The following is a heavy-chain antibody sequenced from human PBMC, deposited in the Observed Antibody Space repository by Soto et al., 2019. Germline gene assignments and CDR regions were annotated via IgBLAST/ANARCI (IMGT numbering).Heavy chain of an antibody. CDR3: ARDFRYCSSTSSCI. V-gene: IGHV3-66*01. Sequence: GGSLRLSCAASGFTVSSNYMSWVRQAPGKGLEWVSVIYSGGSTYYADSVKGRFTISRDNSKNTLYLQMNSLRAEDTAVYYCARDFRYCSSTSSCIWGQGTMVTVSS. CDR1: GFTVSSNY. D-gene: IGHD2-2*01. CDR2: IYSGGST. J-gene: IGHJ3*02.